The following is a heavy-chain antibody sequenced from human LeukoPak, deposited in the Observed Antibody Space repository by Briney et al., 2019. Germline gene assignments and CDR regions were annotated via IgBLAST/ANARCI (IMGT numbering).Heavy chain of an antibody. V-gene: IGHV4-59*01. J-gene: IGHJ3*02. Sequence: SETLSLTCTVSGDSINNYYWNWIRQPPGKRLEWIGFGHHSGSTYFNPSLRSRVTVSVDTSKNQFSLKLSSVTAADTAVYYCARWGESSALRVHAFDNWGQGAMVTVSS. CDR2: GHHSGST. CDR1: GDSINNYY. D-gene: IGHD6-25*01. CDR3: ARWGESSALRVHAFDN.